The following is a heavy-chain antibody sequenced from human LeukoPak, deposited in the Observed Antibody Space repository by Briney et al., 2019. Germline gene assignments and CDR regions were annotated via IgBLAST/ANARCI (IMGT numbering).Heavy chain of an antibody. CDR1: GFTYDDYA. Sequence: GGSLRLSCAASGFTYDDYAMHWLRQAPGRGREGVSLITGGGGSTYYADSGKGRFTISSDNSKSSLYLQMNSLTTEDTGLYYCARTGNFDYWGQGTLVTVSS. CDR3: ARTGNFDY. V-gene: IGHV3-43*02. D-gene: IGHD3/OR15-3a*01. J-gene: IGHJ4*02. CDR2: ITGGGGST.